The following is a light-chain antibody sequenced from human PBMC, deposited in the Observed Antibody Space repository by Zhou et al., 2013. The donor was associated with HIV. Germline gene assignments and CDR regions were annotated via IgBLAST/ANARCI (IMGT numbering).Light chain of an antibody. CDR2: GAS. CDR1: QSVSSTY. V-gene: IGKV3-20*01. CDR3: QHYGSSSRT. J-gene: IGKJ2*01. Sequence: EIVLTQSPGTLSLSPGERATLSCRASQSVSSTYLAWYQQKPGQAPRLLIYGASSRATGIPDRFSGSGSGTDFTLTISRLEPEDFAVYYCQHYGSSSRTFGQGPSWRSN.